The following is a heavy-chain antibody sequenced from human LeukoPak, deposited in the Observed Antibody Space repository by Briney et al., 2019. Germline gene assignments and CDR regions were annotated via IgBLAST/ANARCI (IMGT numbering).Heavy chain of an antibody. Sequence: SETLSLTCTVSGYTFSSGYNWGWIRPPPRKGLGWIGSIYLSGSTYYNPSFKGRVTITVDKSKNQFSLQLSSLTAADTAVYYCARVLSCGGNCDPTWFDPCGQGTLVTVSS. CDR3: ARVLSCGGNCDPTWFDP. J-gene: IGHJ5*02. D-gene: IGHD2-21*01. CDR2: IYLSGST. V-gene: IGHV4-38-2*02. CDR1: GYTFSSGYN.